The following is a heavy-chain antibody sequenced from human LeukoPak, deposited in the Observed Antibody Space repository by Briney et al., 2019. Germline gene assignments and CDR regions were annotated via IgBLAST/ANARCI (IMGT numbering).Heavy chain of an antibody. J-gene: IGHJ6*02. CDR2: IIPILGIA. Sequence: SVKVSCKASGGTFSSYAISWARQAPGQGLEWMGRIIPILGIANYAQKFQGRVTITADKSTSTAHMELSSLRSEDTAVYYCARDTSGYSYGSIYYYYGMDVWGQGTTVTVSS. D-gene: IGHD5-18*01. V-gene: IGHV1-69*04. CDR1: GGTFSSYA. CDR3: ARDTSGYSYGSIYYYYGMDV.